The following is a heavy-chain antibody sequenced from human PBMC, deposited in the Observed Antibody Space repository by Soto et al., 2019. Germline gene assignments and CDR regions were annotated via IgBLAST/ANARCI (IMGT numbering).Heavy chain of an antibody. CDR1: GEAFGGYY. J-gene: IGHJ6*02. Sequence: QVQLQQWGAGLLKPSETLSLSCGVSGEAFGGYYWSWIRQSPGKGLEWIGEINHSGDTNYNPSLKSRVTLSVDTSTNHFSLKLTSVTAADTAVYYCARVSPFYDILTGRYYYYRLDVWGQGTTVTVSS. CDR3: ARVSPFYDILTGRYYYYRLDV. V-gene: IGHV4-34*01. CDR2: INHSGDT. D-gene: IGHD3-9*01.